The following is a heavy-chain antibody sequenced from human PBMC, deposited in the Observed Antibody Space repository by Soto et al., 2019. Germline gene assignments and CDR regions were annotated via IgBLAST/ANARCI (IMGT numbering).Heavy chain of an antibody. V-gene: IGHV1-69*06. CDR1: GGTFSSYV. CDR2: IIPIFGTA. D-gene: IGHD4-17*01. J-gene: IGHJ4*02. CDR3: ARDPDYGDYQNNSEFDY. Sequence: QVQLMQSGAEVKKPGSSVKVSCKASGGTFSSYVISWVRQAPGQGLEWMGGIIPIFGTANYAQKFQGRVTIIADKSTSTAYMELSSLRSEDTAVYYCARDPDYGDYQNNSEFDYWGQGTLVTVSS.